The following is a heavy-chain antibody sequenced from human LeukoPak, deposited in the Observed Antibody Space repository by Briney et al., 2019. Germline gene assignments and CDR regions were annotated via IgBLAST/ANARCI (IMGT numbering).Heavy chain of an antibody. D-gene: IGHD3-10*02. J-gene: IGHJ6*04. V-gene: IGHV3-48*03. CDR2: ISSSGSTI. CDR1: GFTFSSYE. Sequence: PGGSLRLSCAASGFTFSSYEMNWVRQAPGRGLEWVSYISSSGSTIYYADSVKGRFTISRDNAKNSLYLQMNSLRAEDTAVYYCAELGITMIGGVWGKGTTVTVSS. CDR3: AELGITMIGGV.